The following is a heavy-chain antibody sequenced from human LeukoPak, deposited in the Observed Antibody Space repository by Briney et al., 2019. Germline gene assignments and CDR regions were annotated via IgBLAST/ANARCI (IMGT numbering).Heavy chain of an antibody. CDR1: GFTFSSYG. CDR3: AREGFTMVRGVGNWFDP. CDR2: IWYDGSNK. D-gene: IGHD3-10*01. J-gene: IGHJ5*02. V-gene: IGHV3-33*01. Sequence: GRSLRLSCAASGFTFSSYGMHWVRQAPGKGLEWVAVIWYDGSNKYYADSVKGRFTISRDNSKNTLYLRMNSLRAEDTAVYYCAREGFTMVRGVGNWFDPWGQGTLVTVSS.